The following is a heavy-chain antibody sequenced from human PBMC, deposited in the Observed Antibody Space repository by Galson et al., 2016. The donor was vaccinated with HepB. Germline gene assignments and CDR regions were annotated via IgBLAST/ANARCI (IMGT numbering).Heavy chain of an antibody. D-gene: IGHD3-22*01. CDR3: ARSAYEYDSRGYYYGEAWFDP. V-gene: IGHV3-21*01. CDR1: GITLSRYA. CDR2: ISSSGTYI. J-gene: IGHJ5*02. Sequence: SLRLSCAAAGITLSRYAMHWVRQPPGKGLAWVSSISSSGTYIYYADSLKGRFTISRDNANHSLYLQMNSLRAENTAVYYCARSAYEYDSRGYYYGEAWFDPWGQGTLVTVSS.